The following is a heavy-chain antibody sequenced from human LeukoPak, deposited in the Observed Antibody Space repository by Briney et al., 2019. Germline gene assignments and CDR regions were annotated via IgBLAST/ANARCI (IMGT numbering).Heavy chain of an antibody. CDR2: SHHSGST. CDR1: DDSIRMYY. J-gene: IGHJ3*02. D-gene: IGHD1/OR15-1a*01. V-gene: IGHV4-59*01. CDR3: ARWNNDLRAFEI. Sequence: SETLSLTCSVSDDSIRMYYWSWIRQSPGEGLEWIGYSHHSGSTRYNPSLKSRVTLSVDTSKNWLSLRLRSVTAADTTVYYCARWNNDLRAFEIWGQGTMVTVSS.